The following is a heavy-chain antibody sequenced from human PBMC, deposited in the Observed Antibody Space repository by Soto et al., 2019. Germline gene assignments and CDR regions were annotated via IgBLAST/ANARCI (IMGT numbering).Heavy chain of an antibody. CDR3: AKDHRA. V-gene: IGHV3-23*01. J-gene: IGHJ5*02. CDR2: ISGSGGTT. CDR1: GFTFNNYG. Sequence: EVQLLESGGGLVQPGGSLRLSCASSGFTFNNYGMSWVRQAPGKGLEWVSAISGSGGTTYYADSVRGRFTISRDSAKNTLYLEMNSLRVEDTALYFCAKDHRAWGQGTMVTVSS.